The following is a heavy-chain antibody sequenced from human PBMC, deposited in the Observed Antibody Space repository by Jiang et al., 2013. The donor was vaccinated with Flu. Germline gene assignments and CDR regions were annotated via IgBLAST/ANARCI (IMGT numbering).Heavy chain of an antibody. CDR1: GFSLDSSGEG. D-gene: IGHD2-8*01. Sequence: KPTQTLTLTCTFSGFSLDSSGEGVGWIRQPPGKALEWLALLYWGDDERYRPSLKTRLTITKDTSKSQVVLTVTNVDPAGTATYYCAHRRGQWGAFDIWGQGTMVTVSS. CDR2: LYWGDDE. CDR3: AHRRGQWGAFDI. V-gene: IGHV2-5*02. J-gene: IGHJ3*02.